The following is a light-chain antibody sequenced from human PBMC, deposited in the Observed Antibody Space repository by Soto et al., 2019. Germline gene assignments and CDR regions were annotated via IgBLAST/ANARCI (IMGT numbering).Light chain of an antibody. J-gene: IGKJ5*01. V-gene: IGKV3-20*01. CDR2: GAS. CDR1: LSVSSD. CDR3: QQYGHSLWT. Sequence: EIVMTQSPATLSLSPGERATLSCRASLSVSSDLAWYRQKPGQAPRLLIYGASSRATGIPDRFSGSGSGTDFTLTISRLEPEDYAVYYCQQYGHSLWTFGQGTRLEIK.